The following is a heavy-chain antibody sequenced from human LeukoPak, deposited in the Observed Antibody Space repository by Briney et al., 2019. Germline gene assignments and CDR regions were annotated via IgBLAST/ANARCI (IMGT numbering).Heavy chain of an antibody. CDR1: GGSISSGGYY. Sequence: SQTLSLTCTVSGGSISSGGYYWSWIRQPPGKGLEWIGYIYHSGSTYYNPSLKSRVTISVDRSKNQFSLKLSSVTAADTAVYYCARVDGIAAAGAYNWFDPWGQGTLVTVSS. CDR3: ARVDGIAAAGAYNWFDP. V-gene: IGHV4-30-2*01. CDR2: IYHSGST. J-gene: IGHJ5*02. D-gene: IGHD6-13*01.